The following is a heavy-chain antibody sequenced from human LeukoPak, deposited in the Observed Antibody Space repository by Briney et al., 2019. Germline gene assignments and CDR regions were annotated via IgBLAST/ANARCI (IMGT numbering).Heavy chain of an antibody. J-gene: IGHJ5*02. CDR1: GYTFTSYG. Sequence: GASVKVSCKASGYTFTSYGISWVRQAPGQGLEWMGWISAYNGNTNYAQKLQGRVTITTNTSISTAYMELSNLRSEDTAVYYCARALKGNYYSGSGTYRWFAPWGQGTLVTVSS. V-gene: IGHV1-18*01. CDR2: ISAYNGNT. CDR3: ARALKGNYYSGSGTYRWFAP. D-gene: IGHD3-10*01.